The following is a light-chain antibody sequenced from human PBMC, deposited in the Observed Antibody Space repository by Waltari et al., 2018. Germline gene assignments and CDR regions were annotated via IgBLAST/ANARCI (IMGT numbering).Light chain of an antibody. CDR2: WAS. V-gene: IGKV4-1*01. Sequence: IVVIQSPDSLPVARGERATLSCTASLNILYSPKNKNQLAWYQQKPGQPPKLLIDWASTRESGVPDRFSGSGSGTDFTLTISSLQAEDVAVYYCQQYYNSWTFGQGTKVEIK. J-gene: IGKJ1*01. CDR3: QQYYNSWT. CDR1: LNILYSPKNKNQ.